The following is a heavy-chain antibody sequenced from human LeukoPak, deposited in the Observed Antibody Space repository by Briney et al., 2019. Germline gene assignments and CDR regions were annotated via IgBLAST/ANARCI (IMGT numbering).Heavy chain of an antibody. CDR3: ARGIAAPQGQGYFDY. J-gene: IGHJ4*02. Sequence: EASVKVSCKASGYTFTGYYMHWVRQAPGQGLEWMGGIIPIFGTANYAQKFQGRVTITADESTSTAYMELSSLRSEDTAVYYCARGIAAPQGQGYFDYWGQGTLVTVSS. CDR2: IIPIFGTA. V-gene: IGHV1-69*13. CDR1: GYTFTGYY. D-gene: IGHD6-6*01.